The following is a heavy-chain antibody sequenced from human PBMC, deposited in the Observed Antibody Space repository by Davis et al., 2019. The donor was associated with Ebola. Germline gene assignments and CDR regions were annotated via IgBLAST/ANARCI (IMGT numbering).Heavy chain of an antibody. CDR2: ISSSSSYI. CDR3: ARDYGDYVDY. D-gene: IGHD4-17*01. V-gene: IGHV3-21*01. CDR1: GFTFSSYS. J-gene: IGHJ4*02. Sequence: GESLKISCAVSGFTFSSYSMNWVRQAPGKGLEWVSSISSSSSYIYYADSVKGRFTISRDNAKNSLYLQMNSLRAEDTAVYYCARDYGDYVDYWGQGTLVTVSS.